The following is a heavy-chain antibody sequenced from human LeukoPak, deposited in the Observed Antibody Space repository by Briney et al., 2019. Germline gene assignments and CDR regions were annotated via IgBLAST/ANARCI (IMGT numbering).Heavy chain of an antibody. Sequence: SETLSLTCTVSGGSISSSSYYWGWIRQPPGKGLEWIGYIYYSGSTNYNPSLKSRVTISVDTSKNQFSLKLSSVTAADTAVYYCARGGVNLDGFLDYWGQGTLVTVSS. CDR2: IYYSGST. D-gene: IGHD3-16*01. J-gene: IGHJ4*02. CDR1: GGSISSSSYY. V-gene: IGHV4-61*05. CDR3: ARGGVNLDGFLDY.